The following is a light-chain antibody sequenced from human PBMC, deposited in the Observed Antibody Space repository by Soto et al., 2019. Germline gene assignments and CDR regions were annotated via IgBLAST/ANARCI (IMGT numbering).Light chain of an antibody. V-gene: IGLV2-14*01. CDR3: SSYTSSNTLV. J-gene: IGLJ1*01. CDR1: SSDIGGYNY. Sequence: QSVLSQPASVSWSPGQSITISCTVGSSDIGGYNYVSWFQQHPGKAPKLMIYEVTNRPSGVSNRFSGSKSGSTASLTISGLQAEDEADYYCSSYTSSNTLVFGTGTKVTVL. CDR2: EVT.